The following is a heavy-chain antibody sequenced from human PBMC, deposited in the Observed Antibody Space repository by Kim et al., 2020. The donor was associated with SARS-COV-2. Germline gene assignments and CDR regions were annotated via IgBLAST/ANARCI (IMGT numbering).Heavy chain of an antibody. CDR1: GGSISSSSYY. CDR3: ARDLSSAMVPSGSDY. CDR2: ICYSGST. V-gene: IGHV4-39*02. J-gene: IGHJ4*02. Sequence: SETLSLTCTVSGGSISSSSYYWGWIRPPPGKGLEWIGSICYSGSTYYNPSLKSRVTISVDTSKNQFALKLSSVTAADTAVYSCARDLSSAMVPSGSDYWGQGTLVTVSS. D-gene: IGHD5-18*01.